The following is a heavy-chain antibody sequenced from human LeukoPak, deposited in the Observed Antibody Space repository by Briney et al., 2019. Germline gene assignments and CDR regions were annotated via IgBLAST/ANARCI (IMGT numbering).Heavy chain of an antibody. D-gene: IGHD1-26*01. CDR1: GYFISRANN. CDR2: ISHSGST. CDR3: GRGGVGEFDH. Sequence: SETLSLTCTVSGYFISRANNWGWIRQSPGKGLEWIGSISHSGSTYYNPSLKSRVTISVDTSKNHFSLKLSSVTPPDTAGYFCGRGGVGEFDHWGQGTLVTVSS. V-gene: IGHV4-38-2*02. J-gene: IGHJ4*02.